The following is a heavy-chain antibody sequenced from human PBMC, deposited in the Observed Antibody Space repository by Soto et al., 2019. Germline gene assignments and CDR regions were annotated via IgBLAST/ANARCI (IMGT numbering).Heavy chain of an antibody. CDR2: ISAYNGNT. CDR3: ARHPWGPAATLFDY. Sequence: QVRLLQSGAAVKKPGASVKVSCKASGYTFTSYGITWVRQAPGQGLEWMGWISAYNGNTNYAQKLQGRVTMTTDTSTSTAYMELRGLRSDDTAVYYCARHPWGPAATLFDYWGQGTLVTVSS. V-gene: IGHV1-18*01. J-gene: IGHJ4*01. CDR1: GYTFTSYG. D-gene: IGHD2-2*01.